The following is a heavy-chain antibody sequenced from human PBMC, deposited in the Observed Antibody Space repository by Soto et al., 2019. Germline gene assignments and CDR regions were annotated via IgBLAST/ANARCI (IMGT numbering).Heavy chain of an antibody. CDR3: ARDNGYGSAPWQFDP. CDR1: GYTFTSYG. Sequence: QVQLVQSGAEVKKPGASVKVSCKASGYTFTSYGISWVRQAPGQGLEWMGWISAYNGNTNYAQRLQGRVTMTTDTSTTTADMELRRLRSDDTAVYYCARDNGYGSAPWQFDPWGQGTLVTVSS. J-gene: IGHJ5*02. D-gene: IGHD6-25*01. V-gene: IGHV1-18*01. CDR2: ISAYNGNT.